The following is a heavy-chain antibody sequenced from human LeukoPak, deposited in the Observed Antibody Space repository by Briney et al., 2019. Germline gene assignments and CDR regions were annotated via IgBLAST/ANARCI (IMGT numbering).Heavy chain of an antibody. CDR3: ARSLWPEDY. V-gene: IGHV3-7*01. CDR1: GFAFSSYW. D-gene: IGHD2-21*01. J-gene: IGHJ4*02. Sequence: PGGSLRLSCEASGFAFSSYWASWVRQAPGKGLEWVANINQDGNSQNYVDSVRGRFTISEDNAKNSVYLQMNSLRAEDTAVYYCARSLWPEDYWGQGILVTVSS. CDR2: INQDGNSQ.